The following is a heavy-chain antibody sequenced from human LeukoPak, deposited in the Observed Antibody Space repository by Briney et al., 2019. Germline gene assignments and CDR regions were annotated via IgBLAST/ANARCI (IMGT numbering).Heavy chain of an antibody. V-gene: IGHV3-74*01. J-gene: IGHJ6*02. D-gene: IGHD1-26*01. CDR1: GFTFSNYW. CDR2: IKGDGSHT. CDR3: ARGPEWELRYYGMDV. Sequence: GGSLRLSCAASGFTFSNYWMHWVRQAPGKGLVWVSRIKGDGSHTTYADSVKGRFTISRDNSKNTLYLQMNSLRAEDTAVYYCARGPEWELRYYGMDVWGQGTTVTVSS.